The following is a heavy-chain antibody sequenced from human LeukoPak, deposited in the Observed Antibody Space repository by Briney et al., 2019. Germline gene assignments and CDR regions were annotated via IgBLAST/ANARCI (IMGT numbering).Heavy chain of an antibody. J-gene: IGHJ4*02. CDR1: GFSFSSYA. V-gene: IGHV3-23*01. CDR2: ISHSGDSP. CDR3: GQDPSRIAAGRCDY. Sequence: GGFLRLSCAASGFSFSSYAMSWVRQAPGKGLEWVSGISHSGDSPYYADSVKGRFAISRDNSKNTLFLQMDSLRAEDTAVYYCGQDPSRIAAGRCDYWGQGTRVTVSS. D-gene: IGHD6-13*01.